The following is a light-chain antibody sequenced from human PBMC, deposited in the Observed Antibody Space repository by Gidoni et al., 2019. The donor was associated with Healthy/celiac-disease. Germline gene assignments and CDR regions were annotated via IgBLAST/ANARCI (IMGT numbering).Light chain of an antibody. CDR1: KLGDKY. J-gene: IGLJ1*01. CDR3: QAWDSSTNV. Sequence: SYELTQPPSVSVSTGQTDSITCSGDKLGDKYACCYQQKPGQSPVLVIYQDSKRPSGIPERFSGSNSGNTATLTISGTQAMDEADYYCQAWDSSTNVFGTGTKVTV. V-gene: IGLV3-1*01. CDR2: QDS.